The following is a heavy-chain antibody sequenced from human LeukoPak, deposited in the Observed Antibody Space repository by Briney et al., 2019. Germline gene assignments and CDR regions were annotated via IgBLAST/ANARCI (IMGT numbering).Heavy chain of an antibody. J-gene: IGHJ5*02. Sequence: GGSLRLSCAASGFTFSSYEMNWVRQAPGKGLEWVSYISSSGSTIYYADSVKGRFTISRDNAKNSLYLQMNSLRAVDTAVYYCAREGGSYFDNWFDPWGQGTLVTVSS. CDR1: GFTFSSYE. CDR3: AREGGSYFDNWFDP. CDR2: ISSSGSTI. D-gene: IGHD1-26*01. V-gene: IGHV3-48*03.